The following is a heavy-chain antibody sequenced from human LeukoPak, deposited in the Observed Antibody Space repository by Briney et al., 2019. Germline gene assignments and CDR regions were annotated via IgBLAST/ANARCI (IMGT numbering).Heavy chain of an antibody. V-gene: IGHV3-66*01. J-gene: IGHJ4*02. CDR2: IYSGGST. CDR3: ARDAYDSSGLRAGFDY. CDR1: GFHVSTNY. Sequence: GSLRLSCAASGFHVSTNYMSWVRQAPGKGLEWVSVIYSGGSTYYADSVKGRFTISRDNSKNTLYLQMNSLRAEGTAVYYCARDAYDSSGLRAGFDYWGQGTLVTVSS. D-gene: IGHD3-22*01.